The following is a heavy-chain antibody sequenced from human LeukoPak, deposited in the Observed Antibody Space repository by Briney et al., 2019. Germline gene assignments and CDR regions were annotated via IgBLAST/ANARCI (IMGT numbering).Heavy chain of an antibody. CDR1: GFTFSIYS. CDR3: ARDRGYFDN. CDR2: ITSSSNYI. Sequence: KPGGSLRLSCAASGFTFSIYSMSWVRQAPGKGLEWLSSITSSSNYIYYADSVKGRFTISGDNVQNSLYLQMNSLRAEDTAMYYCARDRGYFDNWGQGTLVTVSS. V-gene: IGHV3-21*01. J-gene: IGHJ4*02.